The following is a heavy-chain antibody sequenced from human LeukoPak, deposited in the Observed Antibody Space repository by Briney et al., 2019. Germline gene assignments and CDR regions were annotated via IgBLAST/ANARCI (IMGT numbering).Heavy chain of an antibody. J-gene: IGHJ4*02. CDR3: ARGYSSGWSAFDY. CDR2: ISSTSSYI. CDR1: GFTFSSYY. V-gene: IGHV3-21*01. D-gene: IGHD6-19*01. Sequence: GGSLRLSCAASGFTFSSYYTNWVRQAPGRGLEWVSSISSTSSYIYYADSVKGRFTISRDNADNSLYLQMNSLRAEDTAVYYCARGYSSGWSAFDYWGQGTLVTVSS.